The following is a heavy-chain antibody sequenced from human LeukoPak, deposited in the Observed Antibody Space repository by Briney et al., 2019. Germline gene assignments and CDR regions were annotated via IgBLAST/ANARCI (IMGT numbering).Heavy chain of an antibody. V-gene: IGHV4-34*01. Sequence: ASETLSLTCAVYGGSFSGYYWSWIRQPPGEGLEWIGEINHSGSTNYNPSLKSRVTISVDTSKNQFSLKLNSVTAADTAVYYCARSIIGAAAGTPFFDYWGQGTLVTVSS. J-gene: IGHJ4*02. CDR2: INHSGST. CDR3: ARSIIGAAAGTPFFDY. D-gene: IGHD6-13*01. CDR1: GGSFSGYY.